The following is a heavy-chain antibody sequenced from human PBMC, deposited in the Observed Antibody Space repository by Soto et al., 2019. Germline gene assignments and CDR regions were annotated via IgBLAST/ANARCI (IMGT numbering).Heavy chain of an antibody. J-gene: IGHJ6*02. CDR1: GADINTYS. D-gene: IGHD6-19*01. CDR3: ARDREAGYNFYYGMDV. CDR2: IYTSASI. Sequence: PSETLSLTCSVSGADINTYSWTWIRQPAGKGLEWIGRIYTSASINYNPSLKGRVTLSVDTSTNQVSLRLASVTAADTAIYYCARDREAGYNFYYGMDVWRQGTTVTVSS. V-gene: IGHV4-4*07.